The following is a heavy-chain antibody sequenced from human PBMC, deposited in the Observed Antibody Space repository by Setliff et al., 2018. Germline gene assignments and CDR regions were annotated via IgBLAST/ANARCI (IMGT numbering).Heavy chain of an antibody. V-gene: IGHV1-2*04. J-gene: IGHJ4*02. D-gene: IGHD3-3*01. CDR1: GYTFTSYY. Sequence: ASVKVSCKASGYTFTSYYMHWVRQAPGQGLEWMGWINPNSGGTNYAQKFQGWVTMTRDTSISTAYMELSRLRSDDTAVYYCAGGRDFWSGYLVYWGQGTLVTVSS. CDR3: AGGRDFWSGYLVY. CDR2: INPNSGGT.